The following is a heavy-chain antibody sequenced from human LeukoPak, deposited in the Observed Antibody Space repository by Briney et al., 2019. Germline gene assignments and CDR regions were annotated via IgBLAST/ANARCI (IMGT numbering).Heavy chain of an antibody. J-gene: IGHJ3*02. CDR3: ARVGEMGVTTGLFAFDI. D-gene: IGHD4-11*01. Sequence: GGSLRLSYAASGFTFSSYAMHWVRQAPGKGLEWVAVISYDGSNKYYADSVKGRFTISRDNSKNTLYLQMNSLRAEDTAVYYCARVGEMGVTTGLFAFDIWGQGTMVTVSS. CDR2: ISYDGSNK. V-gene: IGHV3-30*04. CDR1: GFTFSSYA.